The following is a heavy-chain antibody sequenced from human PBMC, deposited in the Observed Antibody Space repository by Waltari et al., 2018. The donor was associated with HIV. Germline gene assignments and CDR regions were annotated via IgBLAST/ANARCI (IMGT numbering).Heavy chain of an antibody. CDR1: GDTMKISRYH. J-gene: IGHJ4*02. D-gene: IGHD3-16*01. CDR3: AREDYDQFWGSPLYIFDS. CDR2: INTRGDT. Sequence: QVQLQESGPGLARSSQTLALACRGPGDTMKISRYHWSGARQSAGRGREWIGRINTRGDTKYNPSLKGRVVMSIDAPRKMFFLNLTSISAADTGTYFCAREDYDQFWGSPLYIFDSWGLGTVITVSS. V-gene: IGHV4-61*02.